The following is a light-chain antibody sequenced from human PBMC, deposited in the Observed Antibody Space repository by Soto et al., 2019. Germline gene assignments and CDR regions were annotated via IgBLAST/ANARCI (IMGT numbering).Light chain of an antibody. V-gene: IGLV2-14*01. J-gene: IGLJ1*01. Sequence: QSVLTQPASVSGSPGQSITISCTGTTSDVGGYDYVSWYQHHPGKAPKLIIYEVNYRPSGVSNRFSGSKSGNTASLTISGLQSEDEADYYCSSYTTTSTPYVFGTGTKLTVL. CDR3: SSYTTTSTPYV. CDR1: TSDVGGYDY. CDR2: EVN.